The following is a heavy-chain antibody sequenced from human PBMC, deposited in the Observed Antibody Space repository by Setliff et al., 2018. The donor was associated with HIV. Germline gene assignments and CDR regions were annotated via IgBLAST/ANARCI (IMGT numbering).Heavy chain of an antibody. D-gene: IGHD5-18*01. CDR3: ATHPGNTDGPYDY. J-gene: IGHJ4*02. Sequence: SETLSLTCTVSGGSLSSGGYYWRWIRQHPGKGLEWIGYIYYSGSTYYNPSLKSRVTISGDTSKNQFSLKLSFMTAADTALYYCATHPGNTDGPYDYWGQGTVVTVAS. CDR1: GGSLSSGGYY. CDR2: IYYSGST. V-gene: IGHV4-31*03.